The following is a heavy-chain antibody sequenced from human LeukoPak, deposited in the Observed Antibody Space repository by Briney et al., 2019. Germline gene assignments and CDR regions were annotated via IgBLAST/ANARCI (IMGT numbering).Heavy chain of an antibody. Sequence: GGSLRLSCAASGFTFSSYGMHWVRQAPGKGLEWVAVISYDGSNKYYADSVKGRFTISRDNSRNTLYLQVNSLRAEGTAVYYCAKDYDDFYCSGGSCYYFDYWGQGTLVTVSS. D-gene: IGHD2-15*01. V-gene: IGHV3-30*18. J-gene: IGHJ4*02. CDR2: ISYDGSNK. CDR3: AKDYDDFYCSGGSCYYFDY. CDR1: GFTFSSYG.